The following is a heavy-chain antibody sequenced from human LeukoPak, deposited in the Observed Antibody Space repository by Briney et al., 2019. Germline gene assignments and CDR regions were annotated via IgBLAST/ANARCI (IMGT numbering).Heavy chain of an antibody. Sequence: GGSLRLSCAASGITFNKAYMTWVRQAPGKGLEWVGRIKSWTDGGTTDYAAPVRGRFIISRDDSENRVYLQMKSLKPDDTGVYYCATSWTHCGSPGCSFFDCWGQGNLVTVSS. CDR1: GITFNKAY. J-gene: IGHJ4*02. CDR3: ATSWTHCGSPGCSFFDC. D-gene: IGHD2-21*01. CDR2: IKSWTDGGTT. V-gene: IGHV3-15*01.